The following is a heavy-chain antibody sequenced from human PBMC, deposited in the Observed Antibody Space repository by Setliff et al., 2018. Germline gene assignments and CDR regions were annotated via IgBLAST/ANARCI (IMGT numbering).Heavy chain of an antibody. CDR1: GFTFTSYA. V-gene: IGHV3-23*01. D-gene: IGHD3-16*01. CDR3: AGDPPGPHLVYTY. Sequence: PGGSLRLSCAASGFTFTSYAMNWVRQAPGKGLEWVSAISGSGGSADYADPVKGRFTISRDNSKNTLYLQMNSLRPEDTAVYYCAGDPPGPHLVYTYWGQGALVTVSS. J-gene: IGHJ4*02. CDR2: ISGSGGSA.